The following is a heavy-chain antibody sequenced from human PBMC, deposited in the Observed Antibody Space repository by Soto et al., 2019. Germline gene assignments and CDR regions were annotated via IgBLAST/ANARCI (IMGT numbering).Heavy chain of an antibody. CDR3: SRHWISDDYSKYFAY. D-gene: IGHD4-4*01. CDR1: GFTFSDSG. J-gene: IGHJ4*02. CDR2: IRSKANSYAT. V-gene: IGHV3-73*01. Sequence: GGSLRLSCATSGFTFSDSGMHWLRQASGKGLEWVGRIRSKANSYATAYAASVKGRFTISRDDSKNTTYLQMNSLKTEDTAVYYCSRHWISDDYSKYFAYWGQGTLVTVSS.